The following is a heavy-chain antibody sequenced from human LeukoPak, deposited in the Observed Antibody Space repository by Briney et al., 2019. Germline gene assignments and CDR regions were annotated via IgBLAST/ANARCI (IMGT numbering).Heavy chain of an antibody. Sequence: GGSLRLSCAASGFTFSSYAMHWVRQAPGKGLEWVAVISYDGSNKYYADSVKGRFTISRDNSKNTLYLQMNSLRAEDTAVYYCASRYYYGSGMFDPWGQGTLVTVSS. CDR2: ISYDGSNK. V-gene: IGHV3-30*04. J-gene: IGHJ5*02. D-gene: IGHD3-10*01. CDR1: GFTFSSYA. CDR3: ASRYYYGSGMFDP.